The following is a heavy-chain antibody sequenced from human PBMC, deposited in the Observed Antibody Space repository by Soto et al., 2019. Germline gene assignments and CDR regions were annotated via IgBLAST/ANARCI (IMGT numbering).Heavy chain of an antibody. J-gene: IGHJ4*02. Sequence: QVQLQESGPGLVKPSQTLSLTCTVSGGSISSGDYYWIWIRQPPGKGLEWIGYIYYSGSTYYNPSLTSRVPISVDTSKDQFSLKLSSVTAADTAVYYCARGQVHFDYWGQGTLVTVSS. CDR1: GGSISSGDYY. CDR3: ARGQVHFDY. V-gene: IGHV4-30-4*01. CDR2: IYYSGST.